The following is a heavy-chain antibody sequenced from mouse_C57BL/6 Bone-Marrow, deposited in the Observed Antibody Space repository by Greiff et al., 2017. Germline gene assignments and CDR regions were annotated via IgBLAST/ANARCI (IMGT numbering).Heavy chain of an antibody. CDR2: IYPGSGST. V-gene: IGHV1-55*01. D-gene: IGHD1-1*01. CDR1: GYTFTSYW. J-gene: IGHJ2*01. Sequence: VKPGASVKMSCKASGYTFTSYWITWVKQRPGQGLEWIGDIYPGSGSTNYNEKFKSKATLTVDTSSSTAYMQLSSLTSEDSAVYYCARSGTVVFDYWGQGTTLTVSS. CDR3: ARSGTVVFDY.